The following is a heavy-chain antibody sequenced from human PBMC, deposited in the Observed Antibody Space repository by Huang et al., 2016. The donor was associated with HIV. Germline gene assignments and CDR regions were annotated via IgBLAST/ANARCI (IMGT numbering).Heavy chain of an antibody. V-gene: IGHV3-7*03. CDR1: TFRFGAYW. Sequence: VESGGRLVQPGGSIRLSCVGSTFRFGAYWMSWVRQHPGKGLEGVANIRKDESEKYYVDSVKGRFNISRDNAKKVVFLEMNNVRVEDTATYFCATKTAGMDIWGQGTTVTVS. CDR2: IRKDESEK. J-gene: IGHJ6*02. D-gene: IGHD1-7*01. CDR3: ATKTAGMDI.